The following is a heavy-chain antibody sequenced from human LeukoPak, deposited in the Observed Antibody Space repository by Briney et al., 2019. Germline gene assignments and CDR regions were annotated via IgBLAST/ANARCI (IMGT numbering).Heavy chain of an antibody. D-gene: IGHD3-22*01. J-gene: IGHJ5*02. CDR1: GGSFSGYY. CDR2: INHSGST. V-gene: IGHV4-34*01. Sequence: SETLSLTCAVYGGSFSGYYWSWIRQPPGKGLEWIGEINHSGSTNYNPSLKSRVTISVDTSKNQFSLKLSSVTAADTAVYYCARKTYYYDSSDYGWFDPWGQGTLVTVSS. CDR3: ARKTYYYDSSDYGWFDP.